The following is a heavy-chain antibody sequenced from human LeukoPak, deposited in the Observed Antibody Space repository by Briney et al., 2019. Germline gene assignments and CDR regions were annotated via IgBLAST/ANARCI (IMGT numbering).Heavy chain of an antibody. Sequence: ASVKVSCKASGYTFTNYGISWLRQAPGQGLEWMGWISAYNGNTNYAQKLQGRVTMTTDTSTSTAYMELRSLRSDDTAVYYCARDMVRAVIDDYWGQGTLVTVSS. D-gene: IGHD3-10*01. CDR1: GYTFTNYG. CDR2: ISAYNGNT. J-gene: IGHJ4*02. V-gene: IGHV1-18*01. CDR3: ARDMVRAVIDDY.